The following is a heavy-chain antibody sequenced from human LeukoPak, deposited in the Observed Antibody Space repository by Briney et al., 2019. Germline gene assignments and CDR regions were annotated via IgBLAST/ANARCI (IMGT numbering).Heavy chain of an antibody. V-gene: IGHV3-30*18. D-gene: IGHD6-19*01. CDR3: AKDRSSGSPEYFQH. CDR2: ISYDGSNK. Sequence: PGRSLRLSCAASGFPFSSYGMHWVRPAPGKGLEWVAVISYDGSNKYYADSVKGRFTISRDNSKNTLYLQMNSLRAEDTAVDYCAKDRSSGSPEYFQHWGQGTLVTVSS. CDR1: GFPFSSYG. J-gene: IGHJ1*01.